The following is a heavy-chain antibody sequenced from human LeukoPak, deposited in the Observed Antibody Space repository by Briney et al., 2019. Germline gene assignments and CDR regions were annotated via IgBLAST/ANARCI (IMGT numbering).Heavy chain of an antibody. CDR2: IYPGDSDT. J-gene: IGHJ4*02. CDR1: GYSFTSYW. D-gene: IGHD3-9*01. Sequence: GESLKISCKGSGYSFTSYWIGWERQMPGKGLEWMGIIYPGDSDTRYSPSFQGQVTISADKSISTAYLQWSSLKASDTAMYYCARHSAYYDILTGLPDYWGQGTLVTVSS. CDR3: ARHSAYYDILTGLPDY. V-gene: IGHV5-51*01.